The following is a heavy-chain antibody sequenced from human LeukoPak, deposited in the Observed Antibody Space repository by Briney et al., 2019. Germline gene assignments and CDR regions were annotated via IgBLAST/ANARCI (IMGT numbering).Heavy chain of an antibody. V-gene: IGHV3-21*01. Sequence: PGGSLRLSCVASGFTFSSYGMHWVRQAPGKGLEWVSAISGSGGSTYYADSVKGRFTISRDNAKNSLYLQMNSLRAEDTAVYYCARDISGWGYSYGRNDYWGQGTLVTVSS. CDR3: ARDISGWGYSYGRNDY. J-gene: IGHJ4*02. CDR2: ISGSGGST. D-gene: IGHD5-18*01. CDR1: GFTFSSYG.